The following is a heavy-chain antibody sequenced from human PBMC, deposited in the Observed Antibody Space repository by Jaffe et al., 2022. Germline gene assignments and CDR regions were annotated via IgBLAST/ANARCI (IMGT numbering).Heavy chain of an antibody. CDR3: AKEGRLLWFRELFITYYYYMDV. D-gene: IGHD3-10*01. V-gene: IGHV3-23*01. J-gene: IGHJ6*03. Sequence: EVQLLESGGGLVQPGGSLRLSCAASGFTFSSYAMSWVRQAPGKGLEWVSAISGSGGSTYYADSVKGRFTISRDNSKNTLYLQMNSLRAEDTAVYYCAKEGRLLWFRELFITYYYYMDVWGKGTTVTVSS. CDR2: ISGSGGST. CDR1: GFTFSSYA.